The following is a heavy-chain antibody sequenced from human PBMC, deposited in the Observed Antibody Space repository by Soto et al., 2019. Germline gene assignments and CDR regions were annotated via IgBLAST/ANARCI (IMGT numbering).Heavy chain of an antibody. CDR1: GFTFSSYS. CDR2: ISSSSSYI. D-gene: IGHD3-9*01. J-gene: IGHJ6*03. V-gene: IGHV3-21*01. CDR3: ARSTKYYDILTGYSPYYYYMDV. Sequence: GGSLRLSCAASGFTFSSYSMNWVRQAPGKGLEWVSSISSSSSYIYYADSVKGRFTISRDNAKNSLYLQMNSLRAEDTAVYYCARSTKYYDILTGYSPYYYYMDVWGKGTTVTVSS.